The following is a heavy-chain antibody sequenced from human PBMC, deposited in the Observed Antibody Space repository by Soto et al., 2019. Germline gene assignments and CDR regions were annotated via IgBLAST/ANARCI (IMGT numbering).Heavy chain of an antibody. V-gene: IGHV4-39*01. Sequence: SETLSITCTVSYCSVSFSNFFWGWVRQPSGKGLEWIGNIDYSGTAYFNPSLGTRVTFPVDTSKNQFSLTLYSVTAADTAVYYCARTTGRHLDFWGQGILVTVSS. D-gene: IGHD4-4*01. CDR2: IDYSGTA. J-gene: IGHJ4*02. CDR3: ARTTGRHLDF. CDR1: YCSVSFSNFF.